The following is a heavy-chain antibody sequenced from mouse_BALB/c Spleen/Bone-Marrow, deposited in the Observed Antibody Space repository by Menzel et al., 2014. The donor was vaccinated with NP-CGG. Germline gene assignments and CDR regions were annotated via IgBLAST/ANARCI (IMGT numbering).Heavy chain of an antibody. D-gene: IGHD2-4*01. V-gene: IGHV1-18*01. CDR3: ARAGNYDYDVGSWLVY. Sequence: EVKLVESGPELVKPGASVKIPCKASGYTFTDYNMDWVKQSHGKSLEWIGDINPNSGVALYNQKFEGKATLTVDRSSNTAYMELRSLTSEDTAVYYCARAGNYDYDVGSWLVYWGQGTLVTVSA. J-gene: IGHJ3*01. CDR1: GYTFTDYN. CDR2: INPNSGVA.